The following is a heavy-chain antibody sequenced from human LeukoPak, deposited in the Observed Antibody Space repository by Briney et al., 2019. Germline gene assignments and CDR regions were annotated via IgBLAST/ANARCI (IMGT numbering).Heavy chain of an antibody. CDR1: GYTFTGYY. CDR2: INPNSGGT. J-gene: IGHJ3*02. Sequence: ASVKVSCKASGYTFTGYYMHWVRQAPGQGLEWMGWINPNSGGTNYAQKFQGRVTMTRDTSISTAYMELSRLRSDDTAVYYCAREVGAAAVRSPDAFDIWGQGTMVTVSS. CDR3: AREVGAAAVRSPDAFDI. V-gene: IGHV1-2*02. D-gene: IGHD6-13*01.